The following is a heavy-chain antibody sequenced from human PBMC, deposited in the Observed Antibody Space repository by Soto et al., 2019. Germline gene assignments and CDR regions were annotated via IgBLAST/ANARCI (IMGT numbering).Heavy chain of an antibody. CDR3: ARDQGYYDSGDYDKP. D-gene: IGHD3-10*01. CDR2: SNANNGNT. CDR1: GYTFTSYA. V-gene: IGHV1-3*01. Sequence: QFQLVQSGAEVKKPGASVKVSCKASGYTFTSYAIHWVRKAPGQRLEWMGWSNANNGNTKYSQKFQGRVTITRDTSATTAYMELSSLRSEETDVYYCARDQGYYDSGDYDKPWGQGTLVTVSS. J-gene: IGHJ5*02.